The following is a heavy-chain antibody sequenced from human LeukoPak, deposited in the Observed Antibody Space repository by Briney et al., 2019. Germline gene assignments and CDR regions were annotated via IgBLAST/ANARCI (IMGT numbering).Heavy chain of an antibody. Sequence: SETLSLTCTVSGGSISSYYWSWIRQPPGKGLEWIGYIYYSGSINYNPSLKSRVTISVDTSKNQFSLKLSSVTAADTAVYYCAREYGYSNSWLVGGYFDYWGQGTLVTVSS. CDR2: IYYSGSI. CDR1: GGSISSYY. V-gene: IGHV4-59*01. D-gene: IGHD6-13*01. CDR3: AREYGYSNSWLVGGYFDY. J-gene: IGHJ4*02.